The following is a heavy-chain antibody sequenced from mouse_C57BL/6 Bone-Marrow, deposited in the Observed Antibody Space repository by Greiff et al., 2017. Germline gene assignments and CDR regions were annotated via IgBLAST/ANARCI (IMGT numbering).Heavy chain of an antibody. D-gene: IGHD1-1*01. V-gene: IGHV1-26*01. J-gene: IGHJ2*01. CDR3: ARQEDYYGSSYDYFDY. CDR1: GYTFTDYY. Sequence: EVMLQQSGPELVKPGASVKISCKASGYTFTDYYMNWVKQSHGKSLEWIGDINPNNGGTSYNQKFKGKATLTVDKSSSTAYMELRSLTSEDSAVYYCARQEDYYGSSYDYFDYWGQGTTLTVSS. CDR2: INPNNGGT.